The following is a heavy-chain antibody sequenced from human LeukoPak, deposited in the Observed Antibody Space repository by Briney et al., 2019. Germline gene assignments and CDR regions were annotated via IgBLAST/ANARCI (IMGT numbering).Heavy chain of an antibody. J-gene: IGHJ4*02. D-gene: IGHD3-22*01. CDR2: IYYSGST. CDR1: GGSVSSGSYY. CDR3: ASRDSSGYCDY. V-gene: IGHV4-61*01. Sequence: PSETLSLTCTVSGGSVSSGSYYGGWIRQPPGKGLEWIGYIYYSGSTNYNPSLKSRVTISVDTSKNQFSLKLISVTTADTAVYYCASRDSSGYCDYWGQGTLVTVSS.